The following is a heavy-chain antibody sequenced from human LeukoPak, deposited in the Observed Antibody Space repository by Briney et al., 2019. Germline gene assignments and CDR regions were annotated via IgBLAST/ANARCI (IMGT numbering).Heavy chain of an antibody. J-gene: IGHJ4*02. D-gene: IGHD1-1*01. CDR2: IKEDGSEN. V-gene: IGHV3-7*01. CDR1: GFTFSRYW. Sequence: PGGALRLSFAAPGFTFSRYWMTWVRQAPGKGLEWVANIKEDGSENSYVESVKGRFTISRDNAKNSLYLQLNSLRAEDTAVYFCARQRYSDYWGQGTLVTVSS. CDR3: ARQRYSDY.